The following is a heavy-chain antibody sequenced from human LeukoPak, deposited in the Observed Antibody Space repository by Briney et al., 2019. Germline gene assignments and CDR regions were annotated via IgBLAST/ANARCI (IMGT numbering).Heavy chain of an antibody. V-gene: IGHV3-21*01. Sequence: GGSLRLSCAASGFTFSSYWMSWVRQAPGKGLEWVSSISSSSSYIYYADSVKGRFTISRDNAKNSLYLQMNSLRAEDTAVYYCARDIGAGSGPIWGQGTMVTVSS. CDR1: GFTFSSYW. D-gene: IGHD2-15*01. J-gene: IGHJ3*02. CDR2: ISSSSSYI. CDR3: ARDIGAGSGPI.